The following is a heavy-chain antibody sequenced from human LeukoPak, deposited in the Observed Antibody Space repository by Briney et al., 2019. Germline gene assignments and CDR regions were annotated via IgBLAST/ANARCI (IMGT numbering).Heavy chain of an antibody. D-gene: IGHD6-13*01. CDR1: GYSSTTYW. CDR2: IYPGDSDT. Sequence: GESLKISCKTSGYSSTTYWIGWVRQMPGKGLEWMGIIYPGDSDTRYSPSFQGQVTISADKSISTAYLQWSSLKASDTAMYYCARSTSDSLAAGDYWGQGTLVTVSS. V-gene: IGHV5-51*01. J-gene: IGHJ4*02. CDR3: ARSTSDSLAAGDY.